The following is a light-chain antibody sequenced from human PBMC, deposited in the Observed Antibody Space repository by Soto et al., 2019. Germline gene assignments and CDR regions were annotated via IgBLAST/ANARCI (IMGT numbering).Light chain of an antibody. V-gene: IGKV3-15*01. CDR3: QRYSDWPPWT. Sequence: EIVMTQSPATLSVSPGERATLSCSASQSVSSKLAWYQQKPGRAPRLLIYDASIRATGVPDRFIGSGSGTEFTLTITSLQSEDFAVYYCQRYSDWPPWTFGQGTKVEIK. J-gene: IGKJ1*01. CDR2: DAS. CDR1: QSVSSK.